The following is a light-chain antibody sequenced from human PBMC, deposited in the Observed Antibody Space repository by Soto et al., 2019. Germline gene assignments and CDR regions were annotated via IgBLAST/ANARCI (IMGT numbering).Light chain of an antibody. CDR2: KAS. V-gene: IGKV1-5*03. Sequence: DIQMTQSPSTLSASVGDRVALTCRASQSISSWLAWYQQKPGKAPKLLIYKASSLESGVPSRFSGSGSGTEFTLTISSLQPDDFATYYCQQYNSYSWTFGQGTKVHIK. CDR3: QQYNSYSWT. CDR1: QSISSW. J-gene: IGKJ1*01.